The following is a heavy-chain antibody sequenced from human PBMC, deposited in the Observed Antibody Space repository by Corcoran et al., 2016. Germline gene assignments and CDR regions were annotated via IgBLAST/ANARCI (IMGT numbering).Heavy chain of an antibody. CDR2: ISHDGTNQ. CDR1: GFTFSSYG. CDR3: VKDQGEYSSSWYVY. D-gene: IGHD6-13*01. V-gene: IGHV3-30*18. Sequence: QVDLVESGGGVVQPGRSRRLTCAASGFTFSSYGMHWVRQAPGKGLEWVTVISHDGTNQYYADSVKGRFTVSRDNSKNKLYLQMNSLRAEDTAVYYCVKDQGEYSSSWYVYWGQGTLVTVSS. J-gene: IGHJ4*02.